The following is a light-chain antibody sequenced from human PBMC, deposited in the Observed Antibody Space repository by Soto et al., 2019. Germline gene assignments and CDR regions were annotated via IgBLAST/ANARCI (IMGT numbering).Light chain of an antibody. J-gene: IGKJ5*01. CDR2: WAY. CDR3: QQYYSIPPT. Sequence: DIVMTQSPDSRAGSLGESANITCKSSQSLLYSSNSKNYLAWYQQKPGQPPSLIIYWAYTRESGVPDRFTGSGSGTDFTLTIRSMQADDVAVYYCQQYYSIPPTCGKGTRLEIK. V-gene: IGKV4-1*01. CDR1: QSLLYSSNSKNY.